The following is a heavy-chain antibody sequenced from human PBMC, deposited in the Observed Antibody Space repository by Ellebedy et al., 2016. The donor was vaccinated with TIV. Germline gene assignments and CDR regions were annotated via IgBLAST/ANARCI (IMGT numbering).Heavy chain of an antibody. V-gene: IGHV5-51*01. D-gene: IGHD6-13*01. CDR3: ARWMMEQHQSWFDP. CDR1: GSSFTTYW. J-gene: IGHJ5*02. CDR2: IYTGDADT. Sequence: PGGSLRLSCKGSGSSFTTYWIGWVRQMPGKGLEWMGIIYTGDADTNYSASFQGQVIISTDKSISTAYLQWSSLEASDTAIYYCARWMMEQHQSWFDPWGQGTLVTVSS.